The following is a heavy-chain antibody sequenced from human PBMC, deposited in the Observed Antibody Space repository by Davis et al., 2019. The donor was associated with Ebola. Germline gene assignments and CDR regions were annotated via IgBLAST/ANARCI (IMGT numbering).Heavy chain of an antibody. CDR1: GFTVRNNH. V-gene: IGHV3-66*01. D-gene: IGHD3-22*01. J-gene: IGHJ3*02. CDR3: ARDGGITMILADAFDI. Sequence: GESLKISCAASGFTVRNNHMSWVRQAPGKGLEWVAVSYRGGTTNYADSVKGRFTISRDNSKNTLSLQMNNLRAEDTAVYYCARDGGITMILADAFDIWGQGTMVTVSS. CDR2: SYRGGTT.